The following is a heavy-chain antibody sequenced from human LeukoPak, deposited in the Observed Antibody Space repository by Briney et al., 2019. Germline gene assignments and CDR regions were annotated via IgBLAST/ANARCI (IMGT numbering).Heavy chain of an antibody. Sequence: GSSVEVSCKASGGTFSSYTISWVRQAPGQGLEWMGRIIPILGIANYAQKFQGRVTITADKSTSTAYMELSSLRSEDTAVYYCARADSLTMVRGYDFDYWGQGTLVTVSS. CDR1: GGTFSSYT. CDR3: ARADSLTMVRGYDFDY. CDR2: IIPILGIA. V-gene: IGHV1-69*02. J-gene: IGHJ4*02. D-gene: IGHD3-10*01.